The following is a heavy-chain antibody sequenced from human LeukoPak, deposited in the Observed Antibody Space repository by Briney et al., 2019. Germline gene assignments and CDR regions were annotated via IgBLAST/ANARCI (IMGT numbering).Heavy chain of an antibody. V-gene: IGHV3-30*02. CDR1: GFTFSSYG. CDR3: AKDFYSNYVRVYYYYMDV. CDR2: IRYDGSNK. D-gene: IGHD4-11*01. J-gene: IGHJ6*03. Sequence: GGSLRLSCAASGFTFSSYGMHWVGHAPGKGLEWVAFIRYDGSNKYYADSVKGRFTISRDNSKNTLYLQMNSLRAEDTAVYYCAKDFYSNYVRVYYYYMDVWGKGTTVTVSS.